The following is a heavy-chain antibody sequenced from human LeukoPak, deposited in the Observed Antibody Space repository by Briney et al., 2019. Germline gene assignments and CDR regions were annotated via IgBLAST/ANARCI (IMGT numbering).Heavy chain of an antibody. CDR1: GFTLSGYP. J-gene: IGHJ4*02. CDR2: IWYDGSNK. CDR3: ARGTDFDY. Sequence: GGSLRLSCAASGFTLSGYPMHWGRQAPGKGLDWVAVIWYDGSNKYYADSVKGRFTISRDNSKNTLYLQMNSLRAEDTAVYYCARGTDFDYWGQGTLVTVSS. V-gene: IGHV3-33*08.